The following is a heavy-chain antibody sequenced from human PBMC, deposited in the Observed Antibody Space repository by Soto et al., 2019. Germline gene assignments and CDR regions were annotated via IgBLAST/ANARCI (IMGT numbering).Heavy chain of an antibody. CDR2: IYYSGST. CDR3: ARYSGSYSGYYGMDV. Sequence: SETLSLTCTVSGDSISTNSYYWSWIRQPPGKGLEWIGYIYYSGSTNYNPSLKSRVTISADTSKNQFSLNLTSVTAADTAVYYCARYSGSYSGYYGMDVWGQGTTVTVSS. CDR1: GDSISTNSYY. V-gene: IGHV4-61*05. D-gene: IGHD1-26*01. J-gene: IGHJ6*02.